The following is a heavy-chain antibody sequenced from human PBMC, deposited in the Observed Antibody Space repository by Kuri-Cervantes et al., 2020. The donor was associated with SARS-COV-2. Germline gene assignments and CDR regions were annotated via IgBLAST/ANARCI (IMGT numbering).Heavy chain of an antibody. J-gene: IGHJ3*02. Sequence: GESLKISCAASGFTFSTYAMHWVRQAPGKGLEWVALISYDGNEYYADSVRGRFTISRDNSKNTLYLQLNNLRTEDTAVYYCAGFPEWELLPFDIWGQGTMVTVSS. CDR3: AGFPEWELLPFDI. D-gene: IGHD1-26*01. CDR1: GFTFSTYA. CDR2: ISYDGNE. V-gene: IGHV3-30*03.